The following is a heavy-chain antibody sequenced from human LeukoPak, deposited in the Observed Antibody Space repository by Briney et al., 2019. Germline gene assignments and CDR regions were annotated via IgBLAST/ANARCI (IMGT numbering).Heavy chain of an antibody. CDR3: ARASPQPDSSGYYYPFDY. D-gene: IGHD3-22*01. V-gene: IGHV4-31*03. Sequence: PSETLSLTCTVSGGSISGGGYYWSWIRQHPGKGLEWIGYIYYSGSTYYNPSLKSRVTISVDTSKNQFSLKLSSVTAADTAVYYCARASPQPDSSGYYYPFDYWGQGTLVTVSS. J-gene: IGHJ4*02. CDR2: IYYSGST. CDR1: GGSISGGGYY.